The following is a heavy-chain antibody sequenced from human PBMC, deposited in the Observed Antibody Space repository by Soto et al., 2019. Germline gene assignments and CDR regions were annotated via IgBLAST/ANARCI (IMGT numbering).Heavy chain of an antibody. V-gene: IGHV3-30*04. Sequence: QVQLVESGGGMVQPGTSLRLSCAXSGFXXNSLSLHWVXQRPDKGLEWVAVISHDGRVTFYADFVKGRFTVSRDNSKNTIYLQVNSLRAEDTAVXYCAREPYGDSQYFDYWGQGTLVTVSS. J-gene: IGHJ4*02. CDR1: GFXXNSLS. CDR3: AREPYGDSQYFDY. CDR2: ISHDGRVT. D-gene: IGHD2-21*02.